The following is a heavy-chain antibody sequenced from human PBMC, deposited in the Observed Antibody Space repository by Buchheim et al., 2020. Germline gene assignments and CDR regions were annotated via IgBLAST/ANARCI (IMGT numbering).Heavy chain of an antibody. D-gene: IGHD6-19*01. CDR1: GFTFSSYA. CDR2: ISGSGGST. J-gene: IGHJ5*02. Sequence: EVQLLESGGGLVQPGGSLRLSCAASGFTFSSYAMSWVRQAPGKGLAWVSAISGSGGSTYYADSVKGRFTIPRDNSKNTRYLQMNGLRAEDTAVYYCAKDSSGWYDTNWFDPWGQGTL. V-gene: IGHV3-23*01. CDR3: AKDSSGWYDTNWFDP.